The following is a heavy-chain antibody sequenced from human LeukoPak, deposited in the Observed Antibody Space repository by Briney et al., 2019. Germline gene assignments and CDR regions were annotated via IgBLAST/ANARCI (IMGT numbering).Heavy chain of an antibody. CDR2: IIPIFGTA. Sequence: AASVKVSCKASGGTFSSYAISWVRQAPGQGLEWMGGIIPIFGTANYAQKFQGRVTITTDESTSTAYMELSSLRSEDTAVYYCAREKGYASSGYPNYYFDYWGQGTLVTVSS. CDR1: GGTFSSYA. J-gene: IGHJ4*02. V-gene: IGHV1-69*05. CDR3: AREKGYASSGYPNYYFDY. D-gene: IGHD3-22*01.